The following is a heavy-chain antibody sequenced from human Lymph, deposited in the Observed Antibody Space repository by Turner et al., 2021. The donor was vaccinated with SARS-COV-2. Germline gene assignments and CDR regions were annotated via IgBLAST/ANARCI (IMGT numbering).Heavy chain of an antibody. CDR2: MNPNSGNT. CDR1: GYTFTSYD. J-gene: IGHJ6*02. Sequence: QVQLVQSGAEAKKPGASGTVACKAPGYTFTSYDTSWVRQGTGQGLEWMGWMNPNSGNTGYAQKFQGRVTMTRNTSISTAYMELSRLRSEDTAVYYCARGRYSGGGMDVWGQGTTVTVSS. V-gene: IGHV1-8*02. CDR3: ARGRYSGGGMDV. D-gene: IGHD1-26*01.